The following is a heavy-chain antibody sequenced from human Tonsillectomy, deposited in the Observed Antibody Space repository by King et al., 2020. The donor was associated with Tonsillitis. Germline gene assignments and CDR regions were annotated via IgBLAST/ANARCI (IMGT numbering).Heavy chain of an antibody. J-gene: IGHJ3*02. D-gene: IGHD3-9*01. Sequence: VQLQESGPGLVKPSQTLSLTCTVSGGSISSGGYYWSWIRQHPGKGLEWIGYIYYSGSTYYNPSLKSRVTISVDTSKNQFSLKLSSVTAADTAVYYCARAEEYYDILSGYALSVFDIWGQGTMVTVSS. CDR2: IYYSGST. V-gene: IGHV4-31*03. CDR3: ARAEEYYDILSGYALSVFDI. CDR1: GGSISSGGYY.